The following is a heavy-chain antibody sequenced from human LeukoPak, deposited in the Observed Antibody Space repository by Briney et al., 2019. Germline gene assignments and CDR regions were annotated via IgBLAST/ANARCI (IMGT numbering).Heavy chain of an antibody. V-gene: IGHV1-69*13. CDR3: ARVLSNYEDYYYYYMDV. J-gene: IGHJ6*03. D-gene: IGHD4-11*01. Sequence: GASVKVSCKASGGTFSSYAISWVRQAPGQGLEWMGGIIPIFGTANYAQKFQGRVTITADESTSTAYMELSSLRSEDTAVYYCARVLSNYEDYYYYYMDVWGKGTTVTVSS. CDR1: GGTFSSYA. CDR2: IIPIFGTA.